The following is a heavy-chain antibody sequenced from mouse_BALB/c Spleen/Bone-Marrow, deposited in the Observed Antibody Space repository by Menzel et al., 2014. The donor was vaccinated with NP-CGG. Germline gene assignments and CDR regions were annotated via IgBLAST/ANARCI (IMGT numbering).Heavy chain of an antibody. CDR1: GYTFSNLW. CDR2: ILPGSDST. J-gene: IGHJ4*01. V-gene: IGHV1-9*01. CDR3: ARFRSYTMDF. Sequence: QVQLKHSGAELMKPGASVKISCKATGYTFSNLWIEWMKQRPGHGLEWIGEILPGSDSTKYHEKFKGKATFTADPSTKTVYMQLSSLTSEDSAVYYCARFRSYTMDFWGQGTSVTVSS.